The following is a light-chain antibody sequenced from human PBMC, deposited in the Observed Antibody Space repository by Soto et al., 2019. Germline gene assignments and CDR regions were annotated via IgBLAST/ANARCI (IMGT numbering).Light chain of an antibody. J-gene: IGKJ1*01. V-gene: IGKV1-5*01. Sequence: DGRMTQYHSTLSASVGDIGTITGRASQTIGVWLAWYQQKPGKAPKLLIHTVSSLESGVPSRFSGSGSGTQFTLTISSLQPDDFATYYCQQYNTHWTFGQGTKVDIK. CDR3: QQYNTHWT. CDR2: TVS. CDR1: QTIGVW.